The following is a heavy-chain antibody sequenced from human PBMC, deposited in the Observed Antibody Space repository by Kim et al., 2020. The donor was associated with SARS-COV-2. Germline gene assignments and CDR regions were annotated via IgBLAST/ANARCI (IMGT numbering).Heavy chain of an antibody. Sequence: SETLSLTCTVSGGSISSSSYYWGWIRQPPGKGLEWIGSIYYSGSTYYNPSLKSRVTISVDTSKNQFSLKLSSVTAADTAVYYCARGQPYYDILTGYYKGSYYFDYWGQGTLVTVSS. CDR2: IYYSGST. V-gene: IGHV4-39*07. J-gene: IGHJ4*02. CDR3: ARGQPYYDILTGYYKGSYYFDY. D-gene: IGHD3-9*01. CDR1: GGSISSSSYY.